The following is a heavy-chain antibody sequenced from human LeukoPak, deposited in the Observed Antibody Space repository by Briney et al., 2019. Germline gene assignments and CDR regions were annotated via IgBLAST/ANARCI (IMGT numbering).Heavy chain of an antibody. J-gene: IGHJ4*02. D-gene: IGHD5-24*01. CDR1: GYTFTGYY. Sequence: ASVKVSCKASGYTFTGYYMHWVRQAPGQGLEWMGWINPNSGGTNYAQKFQGRVTMTRDTSISTAYMELSRLRSDDTAVYYCARVNLMGDGYNFPVLYWGQGTLVTVSS. CDR3: ARVNLMGDGYNFPVLY. CDR2: INPNSGGT. V-gene: IGHV1-2*02.